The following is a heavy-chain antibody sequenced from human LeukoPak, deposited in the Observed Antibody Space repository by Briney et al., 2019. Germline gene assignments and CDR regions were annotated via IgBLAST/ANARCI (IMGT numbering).Heavy chain of an antibody. V-gene: IGHV1-46*01. J-gene: IGHJ5*02. Sequence: ASVRGSCKASVDTFTSYYMHWGRQSPGQGLEWRGIINPSGGSTSYAQKFQGIVTMTTDMSTSTVYMELSSLRSEDTAVSYCARGGVGATTYAWFDTWGQGTLVTVSS. CDR2: INPSGGST. D-gene: IGHD1-26*01. CDR1: VDTFTSYY. CDR3: ARGGVGATTYAWFDT.